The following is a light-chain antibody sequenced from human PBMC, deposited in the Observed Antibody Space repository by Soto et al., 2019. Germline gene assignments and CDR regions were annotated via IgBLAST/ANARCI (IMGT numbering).Light chain of an antibody. CDR3: QQYYSSWT. Sequence: EIVLTQSPGTLYLSPGERATLSCRASQSIRGSFLAWYQYKPCQAPRVLIYGASRSATGIPDRFSGSGTGTDFTLIISRLEPEDFALYYCQQYYSSWTFGQGTKVEMK. CDR1: QSIRGSF. CDR2: GAS. J-gene: IGKJ1*01. V-gene: IGKV3-20*01.